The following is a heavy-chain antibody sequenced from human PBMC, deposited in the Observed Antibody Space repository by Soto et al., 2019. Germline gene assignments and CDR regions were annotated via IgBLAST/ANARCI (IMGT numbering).Heavy chain of an antibody. Sequence: PGGSLRLSCAASGFTFGSYAMSWVRQAPGKGLEWVAAITYGGSNKYYADSVKGRFTISRDNSKDTLYLQMNSLRAEDTAVYYCAREQTPGSCFKEWGQGTLVTVSS. CDR1: GFTFGSYA. CDR3: AREQTPGSCFKE. J-gene: IGHJ4*02. CDR2: ITYGGSNK. D-gene: IGHD2-15*01. V-gene: IGHV3-30-3*01.